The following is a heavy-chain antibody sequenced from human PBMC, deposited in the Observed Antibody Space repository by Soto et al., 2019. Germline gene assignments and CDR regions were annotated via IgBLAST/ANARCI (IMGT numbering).Heavy chain of an antibody. CDR1: GFTFSSYA. J-gene: IGHJ6*02. CDR2: ISYDGSNK. Sequence: GGSLRLSCAASGFTFSSYAMHWVRQAPGKGLEWVAVISYDGSNKYYADSVKGRFTISRDNSKNKLYLQMNSLRTEDTAVYYCARDCHDCWSGYLNYYYGMDVWGQGTTVTVSS. CDR3: ARDCHDCWSGYLNYYYGMDV. D-gene: IGHD3-3*01. V-gene: IGHV3-30-3*01.